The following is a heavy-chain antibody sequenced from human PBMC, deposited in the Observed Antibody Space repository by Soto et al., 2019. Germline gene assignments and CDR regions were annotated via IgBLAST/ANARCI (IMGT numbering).Heavy chain of an antibody. D-gene: IGHD2-15*01. CDR3: ARGRCCTGSSCYRGLHWFYP. V-gene: IGHV4-34*01. CDR1: EGAFIDYY. Sequence: ETLCLTCAVYEGAFIDYYCSWILQPPGKGLEWIGEINHSGSTNYHPSLRSRATISVDTPKNQFSLKLSSVTAADTAVYYCARGRCCTGSSCYRGLHWFYPWGQGTLVTVS. J-gene: IGHJ5*02. CDR2: INHSGST.